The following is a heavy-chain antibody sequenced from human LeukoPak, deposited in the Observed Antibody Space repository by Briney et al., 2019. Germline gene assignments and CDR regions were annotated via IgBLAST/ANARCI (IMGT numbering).Heavy chain of an antibody. CDR3: AQFCGGDCYPPHDAFDI. D-gene: IGHD2-21*02. CDR2: IIPIFGTA. V-gene: IGHV1-69*05. CDR1: GGTFSSYA. J-gene: IGHJ3*02. Sequence: SVKVSCKASGGTFSSYAISWVRQAPGQGLEWMGGIIPIFGTANYAQKFQGRVTITTDESTSTAYMELSSLRSEDTTVYYCAQFCGGDCYPPHDAFDIWGQGTMVTVSS.